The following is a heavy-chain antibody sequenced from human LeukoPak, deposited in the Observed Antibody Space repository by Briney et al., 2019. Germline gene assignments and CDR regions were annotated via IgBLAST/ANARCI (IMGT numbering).Heavy chain of an antibody. CDR3: ARDARRRYCSSTSCYWGWFDP. CDR1: GGTFSNNA. J-gene: IGHJ5*02. Sequence: SVKVSCKASGGTFSNNAISWVRQAPGQGLEWMGGIIPMLGTANYAQKFQGRVTITADESTSTAYMELSSLRSEDTAVYYCARDARRRYCSSTSCYWGWFDPWGQGTLVTVSS. D-gene: IGHD2-2*01. CDR2: IIPMLGTA. V-gene: IGHV1-69*13.